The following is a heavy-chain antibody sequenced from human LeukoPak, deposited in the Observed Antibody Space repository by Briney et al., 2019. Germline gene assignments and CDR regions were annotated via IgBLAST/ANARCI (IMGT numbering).Heavy chain of an antibody. J-gene: IGHJ3*02. CDR2: INHSGST. D-gene: IGHD6-13*01. CDR3: ARGPAPLYSSSWYRRGAFDI. Sequence: PSETLSLTCAVYGGSFSGYYWSWIRQPLGKGLEWIGEINHSGSTNSNPSLKIRVTISVDTSKNQFSLKLSSVTAADTAVYYCARGPAPLYSSSWYRRGAFDIWGQGTMVTVSS. V-gene: IGHV4-34*01. CDR1: GGSFSGYY.